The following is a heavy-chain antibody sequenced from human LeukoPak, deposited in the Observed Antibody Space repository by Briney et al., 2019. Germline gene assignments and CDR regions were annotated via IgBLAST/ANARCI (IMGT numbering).Heavy chain of an antibody. CDR2: IKQGGGQK. J-gene: IGHJ4*02. CDR1: GFTFSSHW. D-gene: IGHD4-17*01. Sequence: GSLRLSCAASGFTFSSHWMTWVRLAPGKGLEGVANIKQGGGQKYYVDSVKGRFTISSDDAKSTLFLQMNNLRAEASALYYCARGPNFGDYVDFLDSWGQGTLVTVSS. CDR3: ARGPNFGDYVDFLDS. V-gene: IGHV3-7*01.